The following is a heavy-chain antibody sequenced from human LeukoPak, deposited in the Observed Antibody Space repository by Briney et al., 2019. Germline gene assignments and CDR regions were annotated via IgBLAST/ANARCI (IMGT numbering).Heavy chain of an antibody. CDR1: GYTFTDYA. D-gene: IGHD2-15*01. CDR2: INTGKGNT. V-gene: IGHV1-3*04. Sequence: ASVKVPCKASGYTFTDYAMHWVRQAPGERLEWMGWINTGKGNTKYSQKFQGRVTITMDTSASTAYMELSSLRSEDTAVYYCARDHVVGLAPFDPWGQGTLVTVSS. J-gene: IGHJ5*02. CDR3: ARDHVVGLAPFDP.